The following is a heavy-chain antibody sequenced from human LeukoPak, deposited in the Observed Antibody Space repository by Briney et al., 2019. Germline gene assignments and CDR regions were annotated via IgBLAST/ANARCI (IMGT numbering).Heavy chain of an antibody. V-gene: IGHV1-46*01. J-gene: IGHJ4*02. D-gene: IGHD1-1*01. Sequence: ASVKVSCKASGYTFTSNYIHWVRQAPGQGLEWMGMIYPRDGSTSYAQKFQGRVTVTRDTSTSTVHMELSGLRSEDTAVYYCAKGYGGHNAGTPFDYWGQGTLVPVSS. CDR1: GYTFTSNY. CDR2: IYPRDGST. CDR3: AKGYGGHNAGTPFDY.